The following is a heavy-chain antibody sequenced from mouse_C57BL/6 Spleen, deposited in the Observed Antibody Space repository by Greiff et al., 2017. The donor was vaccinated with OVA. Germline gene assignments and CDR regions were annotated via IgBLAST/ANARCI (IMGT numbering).Heavy chain of an antibody. CDR1: GYAFTNYL. D-gene: IGHD3-2*02. CDR3: ARQLRLRDYFDY. Sequence: QVQLQQSGAELVRPGTSVKVSCKASGYAFTNYLIEWVKQRPGQGLEWIGVINPGSGGTNYNEKFKGKATLTADKSSSTAYMQLSSLTSEDSAVYFCARQLRLRDYFDYWGQGTTLTVSS. V-gene: IGHV1-54*01. CDR2: INPGSGGT. J-gene: IGHJ2*01.